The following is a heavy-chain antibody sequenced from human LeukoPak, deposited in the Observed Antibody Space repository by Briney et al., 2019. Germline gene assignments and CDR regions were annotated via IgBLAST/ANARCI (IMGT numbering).Heavy chain of an antibody. J-gene: IGHJ4*02. V-gene: IGHV4-39*01. CDR3: ARIAYSSGVNMDY. Sequence: SETLSLTCTVSGGSISSSSYYWGWIRQPPGKGLEWIGSIYYSGSTYYNPSLKSRVTISVDTSKNQFSLKLSSVTAADTAVYYCARIAYSSGVNMDYWGQGTLVTVTS. CDR1: GGSISSSSYY. D-gene: IGHD6-19*01. CDR2: IYYSGST.